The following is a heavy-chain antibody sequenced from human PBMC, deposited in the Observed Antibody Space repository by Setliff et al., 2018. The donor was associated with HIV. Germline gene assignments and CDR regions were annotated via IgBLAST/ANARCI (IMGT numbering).Heavy chain of an antibody. V-gene: IGHV4-38-2*01. D-gene: IGHD4-17*01. CDR1: GYSVNSDYN. J-gene: IGHJ5*02. Sequence: SETLSLTCAVPGYSVNSDYNWGWIRQPPGKGLKSPGRELEWIGHVYHSGSTYYNPSLRSRVTMSVDTSKNQFSLKLTSVTAADTAVYFCARVWLHFGDDIPRFDPWGQGILVTVS. CDR3: ARVWLHFGDDIPRFDP. CDR2: VYHSGST.